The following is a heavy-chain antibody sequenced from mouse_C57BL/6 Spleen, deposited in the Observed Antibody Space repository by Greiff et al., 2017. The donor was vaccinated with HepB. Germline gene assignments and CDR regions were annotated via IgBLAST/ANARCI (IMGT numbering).Heavy chain of an antibody. J-gene: IGHJ4*01. CDR3: AVDYGNYRAMDY. D-gene: IGHD2-1*01. CDR1: GYTFTSYW. Sequence: QVQLKQPGAELVKPGASVKMSCKASGYTFTSYWITWVKQRPGQGLEWIGDIYPGSGSTNYNEKFKSKATLTVDTSSSTAYMQLSSLTSEDSAVYYGAVDYGNYRAMDYWGQGTSVTVSS. V-gene: IGHV1-55*01. CDR2: IYPGSGST.